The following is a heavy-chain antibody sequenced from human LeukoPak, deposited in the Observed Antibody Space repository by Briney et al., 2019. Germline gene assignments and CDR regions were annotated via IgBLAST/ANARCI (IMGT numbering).Heavy chain of an antibody. CDR2: ISSSGSNI. Sequence: GGSLRLSCAASGFTFSDYYMSWIRQAPGKGLEWVSYISSSGSNIYYADSVKGRFTISRDNAKNSLYLQMNSLRAEDTAVYYCARSYSGSFEPDGFDIWGQGTMVTVSS. CDR3: ARSYSGSFEPDGFDI. V-gene: IGHV3-11*01. J-gene: IGHJ3*02. CDR1: GFTFSDYY. D-gene: IGHD1-26*01.